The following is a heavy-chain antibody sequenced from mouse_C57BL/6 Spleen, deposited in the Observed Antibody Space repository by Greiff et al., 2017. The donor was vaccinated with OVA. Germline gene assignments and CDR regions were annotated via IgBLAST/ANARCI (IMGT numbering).Heavy chain of an antibody. J-gene: IGHJ2*01. Sequence: DVKLVESGPGLVKPSQSLSLTCSVTGYSITSGYYWNWIRQFPGNKLEWMGYISYDGSNNYNPSLKNRISITRDTSKNQFFLKLNSVTTEDTATYYCARDGGRRRAYYFDYWGQGTTLTVSS. CDR1: GYSITSGYY. CDR3: ARDGGRRRAYYFDY. CDR2: ISYDGSN. V-gene: IGHV3-6*01. D-gene: IGHD2-12*01.